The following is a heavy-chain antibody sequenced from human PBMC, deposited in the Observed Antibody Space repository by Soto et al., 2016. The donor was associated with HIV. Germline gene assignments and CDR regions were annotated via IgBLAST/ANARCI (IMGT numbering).Heavy chain of an antibody. D-gene: IGHD3-10*01. J-gene: IGHJ2*01. Sequence: QVQLQESGPGLVKPSETLSLTCTVSGDSVTIGNYYWSWIRQPPGKGLEWIGYIYYSGSTKYNPSLKSRVTISVDTSKNQFSLKLNSVTAADTAVYYCARDMAYYYGSGXDWYFDLWGLAPWSLS. CDR2: IYYSGST. CDR1: GDSVTIGNYY. V-gene: IGHV4-61*01. CDR3: ARDMAYYYGSGXDWYFDL.